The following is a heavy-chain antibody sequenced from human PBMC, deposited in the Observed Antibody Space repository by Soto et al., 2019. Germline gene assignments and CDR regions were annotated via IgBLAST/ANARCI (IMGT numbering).Heavy chain of an antibody. D-gene: IGHD6-19*01. V-gene: IGHV4-59*08. J-gene: IGHJ4*02. Sequence: SETLSLICTVSGGSISSYYWSWIRQPPGKGLEWIGYIYYSGSTNYNPSLKSRVTISVDTSKNQFSLKLSSGTAADTAVYYCARLRARSSSGFDYWGQGTLVTVSS. CDR3: ARLRARSSSGFDY. CDR2: IYYSGST. CDR1: GGSISSYY.